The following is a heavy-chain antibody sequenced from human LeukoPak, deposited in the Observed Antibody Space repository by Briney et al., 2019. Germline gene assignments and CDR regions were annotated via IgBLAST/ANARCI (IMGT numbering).Heavy chain of an antibody. CDR2: IYSGGRT. CDR1: GFTVSSNY. D-gene: IGHD6-19*01. Sequence: GGSLRLSCAASGFTVSSNYMSWVRQAPGKGLEWVSVIYSGGRTYYADSVKGRFTISRDFSKNTLYLQMNSLRVEDTAVYYCARLTVSGQLDSWGQGTLVTVSS. V-gene: IGHV3-66*01. J-gene: IGHJ5*01. CDR3: ARLTVSGQLDS.